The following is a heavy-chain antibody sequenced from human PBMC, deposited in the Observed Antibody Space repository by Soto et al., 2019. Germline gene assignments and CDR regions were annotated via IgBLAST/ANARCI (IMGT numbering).Heavy chain of an antibody. CDR1: GFSLSTSGVG. J-gene: IGHJ4*02. D-gene: IGHD3-3*01. Sequence: QITLKESGPTLVKPTQTLTLTCTFSGFSLSTSGVGVGWIRQPPGKALEWLALIYWDDDKRYSPSLKSRLTIPKDPSKNQVVLTMTNMDPVDTATYYCAHSVQFLEWLSPFDYWGQGTLVTVSS. V-gene: IGHV2-5*02. CDR3: AHSVQFLEWLSPFDY. CDR2: IYWDDDK.